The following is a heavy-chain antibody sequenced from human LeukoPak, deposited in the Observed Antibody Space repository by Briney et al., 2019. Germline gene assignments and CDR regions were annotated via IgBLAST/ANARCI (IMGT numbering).Heavy chain of an antibody. CDR1: GFTFSSYS. J-gene: IGHJ1*01. CDR2: ISSSSSYI. D-gene: IGHD4-23*01. Sequence: GGSLRLSCAASGFTFSSYSMNWVRQAPGKGLEWVSSISSSSSYIYYADSVKGRFTISRDNAKNSLYLQMNSLRAEDTAVYYCARSTVVTRPHQGDAEYFQHWGQGTLVTVSS. V-gene: IGHV3-21*01. CDR3: ARSTVVTRPHQGDAEYFQH.